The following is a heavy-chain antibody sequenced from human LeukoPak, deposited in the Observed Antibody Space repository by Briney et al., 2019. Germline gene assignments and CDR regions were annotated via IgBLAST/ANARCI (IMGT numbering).Heavy chain of an antibody. CDR2: IIPIFGTA. CDR1: GYTFTSYG. V-gene: IGHV1-69*05. D-gene: IGHD3-22*01. CDR3: ARERGGSGYCDI. Sequence: SVKVSCKASGYTFTSYGISWVRQAPGQGLEWMGGIIPIFGTANYARKFQGRVTITTDESTSTAYMELSSLRSEDTAVYYCARERGGSGYCDIWGQGTMVTVPS. J-gene: IGHJ3*02.